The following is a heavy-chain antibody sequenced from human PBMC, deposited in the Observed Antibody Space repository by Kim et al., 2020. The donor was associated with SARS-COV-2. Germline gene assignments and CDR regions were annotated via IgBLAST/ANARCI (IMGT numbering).Heavy chain of an antibody. CDR2: IWYDGSNK. J-gene: IGHJ3*02. CDR1: GFTFSSYG. Sequence: GGSLRLSCAASGFTFSSYGMHWVRQAPGKGLEWVALIWYDGSNKYYADSVKGRFTISRDNSKNTLYLQMSSLRAEDTAVYYGASGSYYDILADAFDIWGQGTMVTVSS. V-gene: IGHV3-33*01. D-gene: IGHD3-9*01. CDR3: ASGSYYDILADAFDI.